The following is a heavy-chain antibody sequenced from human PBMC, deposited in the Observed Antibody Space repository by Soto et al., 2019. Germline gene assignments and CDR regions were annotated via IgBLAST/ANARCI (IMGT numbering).Heavy chain of an antibody. D-gene: IGHD3-10*01. J-gene: IGHJ6*03. Sequence: PGGSLRLSCAASGFTFSSYGMHWVRQAPGKGLEWVAVIWYDGSNKYYADSVKGRFTISRDNSKNTLYLQMNSLRAEDTAVYYCARDPLSFGEFGYSMDVCGKGPTVTVSS. CDR1: GFTFSSYG. CDR3: ARDPLSFGEFGYSMDV. CDR2: IWYDGSNK. V-gene: IGHV3-33*01.